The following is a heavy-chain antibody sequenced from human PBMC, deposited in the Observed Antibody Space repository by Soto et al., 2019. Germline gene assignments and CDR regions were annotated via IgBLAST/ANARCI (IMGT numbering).Heavy chain of an antibody. CDR1: GLTFSGYG. V-gene: IGHV3-23*01. CDR3: VTRSRGLQSSPPRLDS. D-gene: IGHD4-4*01. Sequence: EVQLLESGGGLVQPGGSLRLSCAASGLTFSGYGMSWVRQAPGTGLEWVSAISGSGSTTYYADSAKGRFTISRDDSKNILVLQMNSLRAEDAAVYYCVTRSRGLQSSPPRLDSWGQGTLVTVSS. CDR2: ISGSGSTT. J-gene: IGHJ4*02.